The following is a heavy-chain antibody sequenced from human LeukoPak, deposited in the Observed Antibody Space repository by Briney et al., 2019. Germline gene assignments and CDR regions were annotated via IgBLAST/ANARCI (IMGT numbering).Heavy chain of an antibody. CDR2: ISSSGSTI. J-gene: IGHJ4*02. CDR3: ARQDYDILTGYYRYFDY. D-gene: IGHD3-9*01. V-gene: IGHV3-48*03. Sequence: RGSLRLSCAASGFTFSSYEMNWVRQAPGKGLEWVSYISSSGSTIYYADSVKGRFTISRDNAKNSLYLQMNSLRAEDTAVYYCARQDYDILTGYYRYFDYWGQGTLVTVSS. CDR1: GFTFSSYE.